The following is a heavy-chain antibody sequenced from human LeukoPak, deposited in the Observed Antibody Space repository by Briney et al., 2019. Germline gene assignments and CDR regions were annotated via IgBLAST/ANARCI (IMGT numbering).Heavy chain of an antibody. J-gene: IGHJ6*02. CDR2: INHSGST. CDR3: ARADESLVYGMDV. CDR1: GGSFSGYY. V-gene: IGHV4-34*01. Sequence: SETLSLTCAVYGGSFSGYYWSWIRQPPGKGLEWIGEINHSGSTNYNPSLKSRVTISVDTSKNQFSLKLSSVTAADTAVYYCARADESLVYGMDVWGPGTTVIVSS.